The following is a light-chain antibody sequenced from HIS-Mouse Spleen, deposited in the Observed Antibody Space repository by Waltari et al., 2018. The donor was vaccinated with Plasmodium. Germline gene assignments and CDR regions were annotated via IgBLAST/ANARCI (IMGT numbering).Light chain of an antibody. J-gene: IGLJ3*02. V-gene: IGLV1-44*01. CDR1: SSHIGSNT. CDR3: AAWDDSLNGPV. CDR2: SNN. Sequence: QSMLTQPPSASGTPGQRVTISCSGSSSHIGSNTVNWYQQLPGTAPKLPLYSNNQRPSGVPDRFSGSKSGTSASLAISGLQSEDEADYYCAAWDDSLNGPVFGGGTKLTVL.